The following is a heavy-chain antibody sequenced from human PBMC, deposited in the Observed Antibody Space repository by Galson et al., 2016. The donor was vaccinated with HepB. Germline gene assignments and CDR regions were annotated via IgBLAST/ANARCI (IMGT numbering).Heavy chain of an antibody. CDR1: GFVFSNFG. D-gene: IGHD1-1*01. CDR2: ISTRRTT. Sequence: SLRLSCAASGFVFSNFGLSWVRQAPGKGLEWVASISTRRTTYYSDSVQGRFTISRDNSNNTLYLQMNGLRAEDTAVYYCAKERLVRRIFDHWGQGTLLTAPS. V-gene: IGHV3-23*01. J-gene: IGHJ4*02. CDR3: AKERLVRRIFDH.